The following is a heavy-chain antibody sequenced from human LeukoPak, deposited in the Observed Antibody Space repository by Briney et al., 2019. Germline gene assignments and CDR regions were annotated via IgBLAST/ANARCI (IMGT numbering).Heavy chain of an antibody. V-gene: IGHV3-30*02. D-gene: IGHD6-6*01. Sequence: PGGSLRLSCAASGFTFSSYGMHWVRQAPGKGLEWVAFIRYDGSNKYYADSVKGRFTISRDNSKNTLYLQMNSLRAEDTAVYYCAKAACCSSSDRYFDYWGQGTLVTVSS. J-gene: IGHJ4*02. CDR2: IRYDGSNK. CDR1: GFTFSSYG. CDR3: AKAACCSSSDRYFDY.